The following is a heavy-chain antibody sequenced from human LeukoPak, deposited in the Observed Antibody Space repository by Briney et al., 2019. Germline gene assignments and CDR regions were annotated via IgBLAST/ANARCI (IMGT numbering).Heavy chain of an antibody. V-gene: IGHV3-21*04. CDR2: ISSSSSYI. D-gene: IGHD5-24*01. CDR1: GFTFSSYS. Sequence: GGSLRLSCAASGFTFSSYSMNWVRQAPGKGLEWVSSISSSSSYIYYADSVKGRFTISRDNAKNSLYLQMNSLRAEDTAVYYCARDQGVGTEMVWGQGTLVTVSS. J-gene: IGHJ4*02. CDR3: ARDQGVGTEMV.